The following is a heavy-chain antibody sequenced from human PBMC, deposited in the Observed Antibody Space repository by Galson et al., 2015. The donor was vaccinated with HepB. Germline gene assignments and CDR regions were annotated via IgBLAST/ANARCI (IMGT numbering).Heavy chain of an antibody. CDR2: ISGSGSTTI. CDR1: GFTFTDYS. V-gene: IGHV3-11*01. D-gene: IGHD2/OR15-2a*01. J-gene: IGHJ5*02. Sequence: SLRLSCAASGFTFTDYSMSWIRLAPGKGLEWVSYISGSGSTTIFYANSVKGRFTISRDNAKNSVYLQMSSLRAEDTAVYYCARATLTWFDPWGQGTLVTVSS. CDR3: ARATLTWFDP.